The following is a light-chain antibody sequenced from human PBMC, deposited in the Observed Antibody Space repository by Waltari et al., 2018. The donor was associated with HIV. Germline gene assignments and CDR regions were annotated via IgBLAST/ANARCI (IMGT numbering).Light chain of an antibody. CDR2: EVN. CDR1: SSDVGGYNY. Sequence: QSALTQPASVSASPGQSITISCTATSSDVGGYNYVSWYRQHPGEAPKVIIYEVNRRPSGVSNRFTASKSGNTASLAISGLQPEDEADYFCSSYTSSSTHVFGPGTKVTVL. CDR3: SSYTSSSTHV. J-gene: IGLJ1*01. V-gene: IGLV2-14*03.